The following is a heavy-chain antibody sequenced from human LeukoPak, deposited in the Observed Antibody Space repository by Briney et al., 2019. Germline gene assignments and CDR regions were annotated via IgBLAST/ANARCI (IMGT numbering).Heavy chain of an antibody. V-gene: IGHV5-51*01. J-gene: IGHJ4*02. CDR3: ARGDPTGGNYHTLDY. CDR1: GYFFNSYW. Sequence: GESLKISCEGSGYFFNSYWIAWVRQMPGKGLEWMGIIYPSDLDIRYSPSSQGQVTMSVGKSNSIAYLQWNSLKASDTGMYFCARGDPTGGNYHTLDYWGQGTLVTVPS. CDR2: IYPSDLDI. D-gene: IGHD5-24*01.